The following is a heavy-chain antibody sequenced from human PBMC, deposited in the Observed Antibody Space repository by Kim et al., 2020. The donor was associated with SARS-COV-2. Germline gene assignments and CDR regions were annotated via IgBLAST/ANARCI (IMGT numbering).Heavy chain of an antibody. CDR3: ARVDTAMGAIDY. D-gene: IGHD5-18*01. Sequence: YYADSVKGRFTISRDNSKNTLYLQMNSLRAEDTAVYYCARVDTAMGAIDYWGQGTLVTVSS. J-gene: IGHJ4*02. V-gene: IGHV3-33*01.